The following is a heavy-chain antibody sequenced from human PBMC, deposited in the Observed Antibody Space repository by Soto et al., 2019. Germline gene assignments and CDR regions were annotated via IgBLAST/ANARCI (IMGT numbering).Heavy chain of an antibody. CDR2: FDPEDGET. D-gene: IGHD6-19*01. CDR3: ATVFISSGWYELQDAFDI. V-gene: IGHV1-24*01. Sequence: ASVKVACKVSGYTLTELSMHWVRQAPGKGLEWMGGFDPEDGETIYAQKFQGRVTMTEDTSTDTAYMELSSLRSEDTAVYYCATVFISSGWYELQDAFDIWGQGTMVTVSS. J-gene: IGHJ3*02. CDR1: GYTLTELS.